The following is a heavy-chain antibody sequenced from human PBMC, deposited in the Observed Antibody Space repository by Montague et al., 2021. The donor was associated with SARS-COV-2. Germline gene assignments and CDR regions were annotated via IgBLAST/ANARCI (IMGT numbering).Heavy chain of an antibody. Sequence: SETLSLTCTVSGGSISGSCYYWGRIRQPPGKGLEWIGSIYYSGSTYYNPSLQSRVTISVDTSKNHFSLKLSSVTAADTAVYYCASPTYYYDSSGSYAFDIWGQGTMVTVSS. CDR2: IYYSGST. J-gene: IGHJ3*02. D-gene: IGHD3-22*01. CDR1: GGSISGSCYY. V-gene: IGHV4-39*02. CDR3: ASPTYYYDSSGSYAFDI.